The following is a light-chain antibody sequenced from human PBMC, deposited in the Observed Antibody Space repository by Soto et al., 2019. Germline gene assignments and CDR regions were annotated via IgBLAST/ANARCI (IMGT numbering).Light chain of an antibody. J-gene: IGLJ3*02. CDR3: ATWDASLGRRVL. Sequence: QSVVTQPPSASGAPGQWVTISCSGSRSNIGSHYISWYQHLPGTAPKLLIYKDSQWPSGVPDRFSGSKSGTSASLAIGGLRSEDEGSYYCATWDASLGRRVLFGGGTQLTVL. CDR2: KDS. CDR1: RSNIGSHY. V-gene: IGLV1-47*01.